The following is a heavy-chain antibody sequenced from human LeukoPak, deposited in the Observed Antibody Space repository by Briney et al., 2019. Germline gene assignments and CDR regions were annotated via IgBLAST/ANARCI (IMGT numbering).Heavy chain of an antibody. D-gene: IGHD6-19*01. Sequence: PGGSLRLSRAASGFTFSYYSMNWVRQAPGKGLEWVSSISSSSGYISYADSVKGRFTISRDNAKNSLYLQMNSLRAEDTAVYYCARTPGYSSGRYYFDYWGQGTLVTVSS. CDR3: ARTPGYSSGRYYFDY. V-gene: IGHV3-21*01. J-gene: IGHJ4*02. CDR2: ISSSSGYI. CDR1: GFTFSYYS.